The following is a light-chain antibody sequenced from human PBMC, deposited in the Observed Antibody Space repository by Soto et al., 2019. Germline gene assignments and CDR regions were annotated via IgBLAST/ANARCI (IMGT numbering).Light chain of an antibody. CDR2: EGS. CDR1: SSDVGNYNL. V-gene: IGLV2-23*01. J-gene: IGLJ1*01. Sequence: SVLTQPAPLSGSPGQSITISCTGNSSDVGNYNLVSWYQQHPGKAPKLMIYEGSKRPSGVSNRFSASKSGNTASLTISGLQAEDEADYYCCSYAGSSTYYVFGTGTKVTVL. CDR3: CSYAGSSTYYV.